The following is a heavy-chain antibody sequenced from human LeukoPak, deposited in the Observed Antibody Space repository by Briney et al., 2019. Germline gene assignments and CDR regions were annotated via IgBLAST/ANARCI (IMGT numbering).Heavy chain of an antibody. Sequence: GGSLRLSCAASGFTLRNYWMHWVRQVPGRGLVWVSRISGGGSGTNYADSVKGRFTISRDNAKNTVYLQINNLRAQDTAVYFCARYSSSSGGPSYYLDYWGQGTLVTVSS. CDR2: ISGGGSGT. CDR3: ARYSSSSGGPSYYLDY. V-gene: IGHV3-74*01. D-gene: IGHD6-6*01. CDR1: GFTLRNYW. J-gene: IGHJ4*02.